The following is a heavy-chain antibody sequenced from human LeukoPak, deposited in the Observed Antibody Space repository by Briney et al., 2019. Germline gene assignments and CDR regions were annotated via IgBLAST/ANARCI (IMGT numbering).Heavy chain of an antibody. D-gene: IGHD3-3*01. V-gene: IGHV3-23*01. Sequence: PGGSLRLSCAASGFTFSSYAMSWVRQAPGKGLEWVSAISGSGGSTYYADSVKGRFTISRDNSENTLYLQMNSLRAEDTAVYYCAGGYYDFWSGSDYWGQGTLVTASS. CDR2: ISGSGGST. J-gene: IGHJ4*02. CDR3: AGGYYDFWSGSDY. CDR1: GFTFSSYA.